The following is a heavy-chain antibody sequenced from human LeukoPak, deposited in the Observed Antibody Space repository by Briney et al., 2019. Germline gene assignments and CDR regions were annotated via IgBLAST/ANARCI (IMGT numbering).Heavy chain of an antibody. CDR1: GGSISSSSYY. CDR3: ARHVASGSYPYYFDY. CDR2: IYYSGST. J-gene: IGHJ4*02. D-gene: IGHD1-26*01. V-gene: IGHV4-39*01. Sequence: SETLSLTCTVSGGSISSSSYYWGWLRQPPGKGLEGIGSIYYSGSTYYNPSLKSRVTISVDTSKNQFSLKLSSVTAADTAVYYCARHVASGSYPYYFDYWGQGTLVTVSS.